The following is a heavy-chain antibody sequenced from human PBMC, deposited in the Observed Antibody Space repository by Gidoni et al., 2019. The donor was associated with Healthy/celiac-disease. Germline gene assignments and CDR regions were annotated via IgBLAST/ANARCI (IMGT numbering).Heavy chain of an antibody. V-gene: IGHV3-49*05. D-gene: IGHD3-10*01. CDR3: TRVRGSGSYLRYYYMDV. CDR1: GFTVGESA. Sequence: EVQLVESGGGLVKPGRSLRLSCTASGFTVGESAISWFRPAPGKGLEWVGFIRSKAYGGTTEYAASVKGRFTISRDDSKSIAYLQMNSLKTEDTAVYYCTRVRGSGSYLRYYYMDVWGKGTTVTVSS. CDR2: IRSKAYGGTT. J-gene: IGHJ6*03.